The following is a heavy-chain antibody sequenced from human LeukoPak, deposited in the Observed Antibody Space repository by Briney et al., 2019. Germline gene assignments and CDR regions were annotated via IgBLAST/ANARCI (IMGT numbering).Heavy chain of an antibody. V-gene: IGHV3-9*01. D-gene: IGHD3-10*01. J-gene: IGHJ4*02. CDR2: ISWNSGDI. Sequence: GGSLRLSCAASGFTFEDYAMHWVRHAPGKGLEWVSGISWNSGDIGYADSVTGRFTVSRDNAKNSLYLQMNGLRPDDTALYYCAKGVVRRALYFDYWGQGTLVTVSS. CDR3: AKGVVRRALYFDY. CDR1: GFTFEDYA.